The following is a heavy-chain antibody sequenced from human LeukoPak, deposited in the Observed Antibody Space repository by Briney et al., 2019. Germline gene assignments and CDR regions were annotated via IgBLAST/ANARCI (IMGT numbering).Heavy chain of an antibody. CDR1: GGSITSGGYY. V-gene: IGHV4-31*03. J-gene: IGHJ4*02. Sequence: SQTLSLTCTVSGGSITSGGYYWTWIRQHPGTGPEWIGYIYHSGSAYYNPSLKSRVTISVDTSKNQFSLKLTSVTAADTAVYFCARAEGLSTSSSYFFDYWGQGVLVTVSS. D-gene: IGHD6-6*01. CDR3: ARAEGLSTSSSYFFDY. CDR2: IYHSGSA.